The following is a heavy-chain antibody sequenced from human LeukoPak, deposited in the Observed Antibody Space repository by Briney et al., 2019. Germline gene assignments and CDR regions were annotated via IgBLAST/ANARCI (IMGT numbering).Heavy chain of an antibody. CDR1: GFTFISW. V-gene: IGHV3-7*01. CDR3: ARDAGWGYYDL. Sequence: GGSLRLSCVASGFTFISWLTWVRLAPGKGLEWVANIDKHGNKKYYVDSVKSRFAISRDYASNSVFLQMDSLRAEDTSVYYCARDAGWGYYDLWGQGTPVTVSS. J-gene: IGHJ4*02. D-gene: IGHD1-26*01. CDR2: IDKHGNKK.